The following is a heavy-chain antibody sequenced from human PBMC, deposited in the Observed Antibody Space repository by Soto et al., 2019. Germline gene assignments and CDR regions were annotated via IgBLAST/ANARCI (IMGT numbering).Heavy chain of an antibody. CDR2: IIPIFGTA. Sequence: GASVKVSCKASGGTFSSYAISWVRQAPGQGLEWMGGIIPIFGTANYAQKFQGRVTITADKSTSTAYMELSSLRSEDTAVYYCARVGIGDTYYYDSSGPNFDYWGQGTLVTVPQ. CDR1: GGTFSSYA. V-gene: IGHV1-69*06. J-gene: IGHJ4*02. CDR3: ARVGIGDTYYYDSSGPNFDY. D-gene: IGHD3-22*01.